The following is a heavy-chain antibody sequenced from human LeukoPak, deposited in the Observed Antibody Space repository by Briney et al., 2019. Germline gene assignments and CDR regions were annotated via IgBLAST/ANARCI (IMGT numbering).Heavy chain of an antibody. CDR1: GGSISSSSYY. Sequence: PSETLSLTCTVSGGSISSSSYYWGWIRQPPGKGLEWIGSIYYSGSTYYNPSLKSRVTISVDTSKNQFSLKLSSVTAADTAVYYCASRIAAAGPAFDYWGQGTLVTVSS. CDR2: IYYSGST. V-gene: IGHV4-39*01. CDR3: ASRIAAAGPAFDY. J-gene: IGHJ4*02. D-gene: IGHD6-13*01.